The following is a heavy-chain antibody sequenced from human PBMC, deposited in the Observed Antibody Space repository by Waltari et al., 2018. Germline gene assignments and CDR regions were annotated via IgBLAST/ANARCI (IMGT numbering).Heavy chain of an antibody. V-gene: IGHV3-9*01. CDR3: AKDRDPSGYYYYFDY. Sequence: EVQLVESGGGLVQPGRSLRVSCAASGFTFDDYAMHWVRQAPGKGLEGVSGIGWNSGDIHYADSVKGRLTISRDNAKNSLYLQMNRLRAEDTALYYCAKDRDPSGYYYYFDYWGQGTRVTVSS. CDR2: IGWNSGDI. J-gene: IGHJ4*02. CDR1: GFTFDDYA. D-gene: IGHD3-22*01.